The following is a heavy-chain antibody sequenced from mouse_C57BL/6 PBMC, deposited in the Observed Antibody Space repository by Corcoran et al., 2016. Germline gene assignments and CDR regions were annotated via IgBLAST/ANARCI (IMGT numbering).Heavy chain of an antibody. CDR3: ARRKTAQATGVAY. V-gene: IGHV1-81*01. CDR1: GYPFPSSG. CDR2: IYPRSGNT. D-gene: IGHD3-2*02. Sequence: QVQLQQSVAELASPGASVKLSCQASGYPFPSSGISWVKQRTGQVLEWSGEIYPRSGNTYYTEKFKGKATLTADKSSSTAYMELRSLTSEDSAVYFCARRKTAQATGVAYWGQGTLVTVSA. J-gene: IGHJ3*01.